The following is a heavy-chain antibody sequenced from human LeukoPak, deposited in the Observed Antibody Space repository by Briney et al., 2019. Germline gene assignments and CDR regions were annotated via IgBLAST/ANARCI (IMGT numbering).Heavy chain of an antibody. V-gene: IGHV4-61*01. CDR2: IYYSGST. CDR1: GYSISSGYY. Sequence: SETLSLTCTVSGYSISSGYYWGWIRQPPGKGLEWVGYIYYSGSTNYNPSLKSRVTISLDTSKNQFSLKLSSVTAADTAVYYCASRKLGNDYWGQGTLVTVSS. CDR3: ASRKLGNDY. J-gene: IGHJ4*02. D-gene: IGHD7-27*01.